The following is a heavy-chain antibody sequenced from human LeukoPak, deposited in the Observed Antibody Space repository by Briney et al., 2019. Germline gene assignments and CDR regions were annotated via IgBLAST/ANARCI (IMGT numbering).Heavy chain of an antibody. V-gene: IGHV4-59*01. D-gene: IGHD4-17*01. J-gene: IGHJ4*02. CDR1: GGSINNYY. Sequence: SETLSLTCTVSGGSINNYYWSWIRQPPGKGLEWIGYIYYRGSTNYNPSLKSRVAFSVDTSKNQFSLKLNSVTAADTAVYYCARGGDYGDLRYFDYWGQGTLVTVSS. CDR3: ARGGDYGDLRYFDY. CDR2: IYYRGST.